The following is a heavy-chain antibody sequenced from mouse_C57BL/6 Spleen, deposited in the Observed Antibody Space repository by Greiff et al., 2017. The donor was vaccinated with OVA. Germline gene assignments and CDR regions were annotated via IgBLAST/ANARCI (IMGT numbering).Heavy chain of an antibody. V-gene: IGHV1-18*01. J-gene: IGHJ2*01. D-gene: IGHD2-2*01. Sequence: EVKLMESGPELVKPGASVKIPCKASGYTFTDYNMDWVKQSHGKSLEWIGDINPNNGGTIYNQKFKGKATLTVDKSSSTAYMELRSLTSEDTAVYYCARRLLWLREDYFDYWGQGTTLTVSS. CDR1: GYTFTDYN. CDR2: INPNNGGT. CDR3: ARRLLWLREDYFDY.